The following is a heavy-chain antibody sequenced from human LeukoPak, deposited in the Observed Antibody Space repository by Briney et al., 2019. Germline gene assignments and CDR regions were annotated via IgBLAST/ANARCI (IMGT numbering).Heavy chain of an antibody. CDR2: INTNTGNP. J-gene: IGHJ3*02. CDR1: GYTFTGYY. Sequence: ASVKASCKASGYTFTGYYMHWVRQAPGQGLEWMGWINTNTGNPTYAQGFTGRFVFSLDTSVSTAYLQISSLKAEDTAVYYCARVRAYYDILNRSEAYAFDIWGQGTMVTVSS. CDR3: ARVRAYYDILNRSEAYAFDI. V-gene: IGHV7-4-1*02. D-gene: IGHD3-9*01.